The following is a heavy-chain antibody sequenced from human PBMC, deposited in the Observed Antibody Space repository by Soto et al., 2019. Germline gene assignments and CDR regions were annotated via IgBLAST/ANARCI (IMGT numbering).Heavy chain of an antibody. Sequence: QVQLVESGGGVVQPGRSLRLSCAASGFTFRSYGMHWVRQAPGKGLEWVAVISYDGSDNYYGDSVKGRFTISRDNSKNTLYLEMNSLRAEDTAVYYCAKDSNWKVLSGYKYYNGMDVWGQGTTVTVSS. CDR1: GFTFRSYG. CDR2: ISYDGSDN. D-gene: IGHD1-1*01. J-gene: IGHJ6*02. V-gene: IGHV3-30*18. CDR3: AKDSNWKVLSGYKYYNGMDV.